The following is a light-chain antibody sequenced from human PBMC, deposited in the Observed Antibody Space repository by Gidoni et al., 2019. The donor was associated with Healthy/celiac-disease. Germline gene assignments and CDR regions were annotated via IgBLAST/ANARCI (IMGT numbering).Light chain of an antibody. V-gene: IGKV1-33*01. CDR3: QQYDNLPIT. J-gene: IGKJ5*01. CDR1: QDISNY. CDR2: DAS. Sequence: HMTQSPFSLSASGGDRVTITCQASQDISNYLNWYQQKPGKAPKLLIYDASNLETGVPSRFSGSGSGTDFTVTISSLQPEDIGKFYCQQYDNLPITFXXXTRLEIK.